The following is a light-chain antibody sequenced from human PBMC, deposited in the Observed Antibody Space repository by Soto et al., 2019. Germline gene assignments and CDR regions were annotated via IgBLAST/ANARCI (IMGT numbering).Light chain of an antibody. CDR3: ISYAGSNKPA. Sequence: QSALTQPPSASGSPGQSVAISCSGTSSHVGGYNYVSWYQQHPGKAPKLMIYDVNKRPSGVPDRFSGSKSGNTASLTVSGLQAEDEADYYCISYAGSNKPAFGGGTKVTVL. CDR2: DVN. J-gene: IGLJ2*01. V-gene: IGLV2-8*01. CDR1: SSHVGGYNY.